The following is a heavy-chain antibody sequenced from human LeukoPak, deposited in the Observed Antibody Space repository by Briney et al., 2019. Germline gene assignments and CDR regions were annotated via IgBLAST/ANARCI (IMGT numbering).Heavy chain of an antibody. Sequence: PSETLSLTCTVSGGSISSGDYYWSWIRQPPGKGLEWIGYIYYSGSTYYNPSLKSRVTISVDTSKNQFSLKLSSVTAADTAVYYCARDASYTGWFDPWGQGTLVTVSS. CDR3: ARDASYTGWFDP. J-gene: IGHJ5*02. CDR1: GGSISSGDYY. D-gene: IGHD3-16*02. CDR2: IYYSGST. V-gene: IGHV4-30-4*01.